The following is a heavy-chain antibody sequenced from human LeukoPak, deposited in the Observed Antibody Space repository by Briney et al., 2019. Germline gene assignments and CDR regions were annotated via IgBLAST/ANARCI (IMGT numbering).Heavy chain of an antibody. CDR2: INYSGST. V-gene: IGHV4-34*01. CDR3: ARDQRIVGATTIDY. CDR1: GGSFSDYY. J-gene: IGHJ4*02. Sequence: SETLSLTCAVYGGSFSDYYWSWIRQPPGKGLEWIGEINYSGSTYSSPSLKSRVTMSVDTSRNQFSLKLSSVTAADTAVYYCARDQRIVGATTIDYWGQGTLVTVSP. D-gene: IGHD1-26*01.